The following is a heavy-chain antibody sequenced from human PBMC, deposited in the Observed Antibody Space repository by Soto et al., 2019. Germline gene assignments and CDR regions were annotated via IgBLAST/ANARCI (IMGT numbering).Heavy chain of an antibody. CDR1: GGSISSGGYY. V-gene: IGHV4-31*03. D-gene: IGHD5-12*01. Sequence: SETLSLTCTVSGGSISSGGYYWSWIRQHPGKGLEWIGYVYYSGSTYYNPSLKSRVTISVDTSKNQFSLKLSSVTAADTAVYYCARWWLMTRNAFDIWGQGTMVTVSS. CDR3: ARWWLMTRNAFDI. J-gene: IGHJ3*02. CDR2: VYYSGST.